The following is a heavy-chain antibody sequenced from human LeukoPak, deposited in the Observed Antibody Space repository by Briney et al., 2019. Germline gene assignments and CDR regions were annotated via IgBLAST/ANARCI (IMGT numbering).Heavy chain of an antibody. CDR1: GFTFSSYA. J-gene: IGHJ4*02. Sequence: GGSLRLSCAASGFTFSSYAMSWVRQAPGKGLEWVSAISGSGGITSYADSVKGRFTISRDNSKNTLYLQMDTLTAEDTAVYYCAKDQGASSYSFDYWGRGTLVTVSS. D-gene: IGHD1-26*01. CDR2: ISGSGGIT. CDR3: AKDQGASSYSFDY. V-gene: IGHV3-23*01.